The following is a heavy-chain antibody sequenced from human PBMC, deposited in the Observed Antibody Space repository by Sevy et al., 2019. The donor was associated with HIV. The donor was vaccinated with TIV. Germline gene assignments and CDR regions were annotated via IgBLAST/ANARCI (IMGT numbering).Heavy chain of an antibody. Sequence: GGSLRLSCAASGFTVSSNYMSWVRQAPGKGLEWVSVIYSGGSTYYADSVKGRFTISRDNSKNTLYLQMNSLRAEETAVYYCAREGWYYDSSGSVYYYYGMDVWGQGTTVTVSS. V-gene: IGHV3-53*01. CDR3: AREGWYYDSSGSVYYYYGMDV. CDR2: IYSGGST. D-gene: IGHD3-22*01. CDR1: GFTVSSNY. J-gene: IGHJ6*02.